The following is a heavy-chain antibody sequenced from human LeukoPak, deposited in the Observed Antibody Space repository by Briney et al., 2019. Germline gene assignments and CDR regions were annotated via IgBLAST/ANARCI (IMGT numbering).Heavy chain of an antibody. Sequence: GGSLRLSCAASGFTFSNYWMSWVRQAPGKGLEWVANIKYDGSEKHYVDSVKGRFTISRDDAKNSVFLQMNSLRAEDTAVYYCVRDIAVAGEDYWGQGTLVTVSS. D-gene: IGHD6-19*01. CDR3: VRDIAVAGEDY. CDR2: IKYDGSEK. V-gene: IGHV3-7*04. CDR1: GFTFSNYW. J-gene: IGHJ4*02.